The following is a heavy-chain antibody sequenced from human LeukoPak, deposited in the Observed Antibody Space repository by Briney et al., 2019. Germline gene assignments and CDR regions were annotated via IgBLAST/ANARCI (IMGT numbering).Heavy chain of an antibody. V-gene: IGHV1-46*01. CDR2: INPSGGST. D-gene: IGHD3-10*01. J-gene: IGHJ4*02. CDR1: GYTFTSYY. CDR3: ARMGGVLWFGEPNYFDY. Sequence: ASVTVSCKASGYTFTSYYMHWVRQAPGQGLEWMGIINPSGGSTSYAQKFQGRVTMTRDTSTSTVYMELSSLRSEDTAVYYCARMGGVLWFGEPNYFDYWGQGTQVTVSS.